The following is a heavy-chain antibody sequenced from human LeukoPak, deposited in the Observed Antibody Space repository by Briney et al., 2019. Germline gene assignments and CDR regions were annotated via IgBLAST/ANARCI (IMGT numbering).Heavy chain of an antibody. CDR1: GYSISSGYY. V-gene: IGHV4-38-2*02. D-gene: IGHD4/OR15-4a*01. CDR2: IYHSGST. CDR3: ARVGESWGDYGYYFDY. Sequence: SSETLSLTCTVSGYSISSGYYWGWIRQPPGKGLEWIGSIYHSGSTYYNPSLKSRVTISVDTSKNQFSLKLSSVTAADTAVYYCARVGESWGDYGYYFDYWGQGTLVTVSS. J-gene: IGHJ4*02.